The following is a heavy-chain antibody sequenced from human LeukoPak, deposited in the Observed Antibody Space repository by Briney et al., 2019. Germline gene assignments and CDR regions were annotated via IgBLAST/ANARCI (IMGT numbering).Heavy chain of an antibody. J-gene: IGHJ4*02. Sequence: GGSLRLSCAASGFPFSSYWMNWVRQAPGKGLEWVVNIKQDGSEKYYVDSVKGRFTISRDNTKNSLYLQMNSLRAEDTAVYYCVSGWYYFDYWGQGTLVTVSS. CDR1: GFPFSSYW. D-gene: IGHD6-19*01. V-gene: IGHV3-7*03. CDR3: VSGWYYFDY. CDR2: IKQDGSEK.